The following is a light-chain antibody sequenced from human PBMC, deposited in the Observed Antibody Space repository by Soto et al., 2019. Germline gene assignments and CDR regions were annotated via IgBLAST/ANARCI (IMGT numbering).Light chain of an antibody. CDR1: SSDVVNDLL. CDR2: EGT. J-gene: IGLJ1*01. CDR3: CSYTSSSPYV. Sequence: QSALTQPASVSGSPGQSITISCTGTSSDVVNDLLVSWYQQQPGKAPKLMIYEGTKRPAGVSDRFSGSKSGNTASLTISGLQAEDEADYYCCSYTSSSPYVFGTGTKLTVL. V-gene: IGLV2-14*02.